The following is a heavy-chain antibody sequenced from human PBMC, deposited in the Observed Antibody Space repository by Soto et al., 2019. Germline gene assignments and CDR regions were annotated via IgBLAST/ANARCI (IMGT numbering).Heavy chain of an antibody. CDR3: AREDRDRETGLVPAAIDGMDV. V-gene: IGHV1-69*08. CDR1: GGTFSRYS. J-gene: IGHJ6*02. CDR2: IIPIFGIA. D-gene: IGHD2-2*01. Sequence: QVQLVQSGAEVKKPGSSVKVSCKASGGTFSRYSITWVRQAPGHGLEWIGRIIPIFGIASYAQKFQGRVKITADESTSTACMEMSSLRADDTAVYYCAREDRDRETGLVPAAIDGMDVWGQGTTVTVSS.